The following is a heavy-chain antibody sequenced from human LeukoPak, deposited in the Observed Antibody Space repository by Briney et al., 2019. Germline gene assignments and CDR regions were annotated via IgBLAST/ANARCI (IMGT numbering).Heavy chain of an antibody. Sequence: SETLSLTCTSSVGCVSSGSYYWSWIRQPPGKGLEWIGYIYYSGSTNYNPSLKSRVTISVDTSKNQFSLKLSSVTAADTALYYCWRVVNWFDPWGQGTLVTVSS. CDR3: WRVVNWFDP. CDR2: IYYSGST. CDR1: VGCVSSGSYY. V-gene: IGHV4-61*01. J-gene: IGHJ5*02.